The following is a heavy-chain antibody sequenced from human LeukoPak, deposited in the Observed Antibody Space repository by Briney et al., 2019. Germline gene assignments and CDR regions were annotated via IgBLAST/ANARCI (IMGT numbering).Heavy chain of an antibody. D-gene: IGHD2-8*01. V-gene: IGHV3-23*01. Sequence: GSLRLSCAASGFTFSSYAMSWVRQAPGKGLEWVSAISGSGGSTYYADSVKGRFTISRDNSKNTLYLQMNSLRAEDTAVYYCANNVRHGPYYYYGMDVWGQGTTVTVSS. J-gene: IGHJ6*02. CDR1: GFTFSSYA. CDR3: ANNVRHGPYYYYGMDV. CDR2: ISGSGGST.